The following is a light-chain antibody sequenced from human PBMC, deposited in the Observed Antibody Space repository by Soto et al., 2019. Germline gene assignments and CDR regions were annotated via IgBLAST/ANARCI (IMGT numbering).Light chain of an antibody. CDR2: EVN. CDR1: SSDVGGYNF. Sequence: QSVLTQPASVSGSPGQSITISCTGTSSDVGGYNFVSWYQQHPGKAPKLMIFEVNNRPSGVSNRFSGSKSGNTASLTISGLQAEDEADYYCSSWTSGTTQVLGGGTKLTVL. V-gene: IGLV2-14*01. CDR3: SSWTSGTTQV. J-gene: IGLJ2*01.